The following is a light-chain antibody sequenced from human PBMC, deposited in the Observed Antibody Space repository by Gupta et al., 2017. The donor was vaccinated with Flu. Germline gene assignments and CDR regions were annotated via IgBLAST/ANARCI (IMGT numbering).Light chain of an antibody. V-gene: IGLV1-47*01. CDR3: AAWDDSLDDCV. J-gene: IGLJ3*02. CDR2: RNN. Sequence: SVLPPPPAASSTPGQVVTMSCSGSSSNIEDNYVFWYQQFPGTAPKSIIYRNNQRPSGVPAGFSGSKSGTSASLATSGLRYEEEAAYYCAAWDDSLDDCVFGGGTKLTVL. CDR1: SSNIEDNY.